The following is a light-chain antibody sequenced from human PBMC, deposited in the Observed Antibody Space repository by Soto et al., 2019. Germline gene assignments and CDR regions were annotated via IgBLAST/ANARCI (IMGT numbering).Light chain of an antibody. CDR3: QVWDGFSDHYV. J-gene: IGLJ1*01. CDR2: DDR. CDR1: NIGGKR. Sequence: SYELTQPPSVSVAPGQTARITCGGNNIGGKRVHWYQQKPGQAPVLVVFDDRDRPSGIPERFSGSNSGNTATLTISGVGAGDEADYYCQVWDGFSDHYVFGTGTKVTVL. V-gene: IGLV3-21*02.